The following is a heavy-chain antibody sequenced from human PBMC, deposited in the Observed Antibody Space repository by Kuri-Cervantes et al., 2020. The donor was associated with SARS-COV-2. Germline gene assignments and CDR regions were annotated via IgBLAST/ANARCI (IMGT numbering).Heavy chain of an antibody. D-gene: IGHD3-22*01. Sequence: SVKVSCKASGGTFSSYAISWVRQAPGQGLEWMGGIIPILGIANYAQKFQGRVTITADKSTSTAYMELSSLRSEDTAVYYCARIYDSSGHAPVDYWGQGTLVTVSS. CDR1: GGTFSSYA. J-gene: IGHJ4*02. V-gene: IGHV1-69*10. CDR2: IIPILGIA. CDR3: ARIYDSSGHAPVDY.